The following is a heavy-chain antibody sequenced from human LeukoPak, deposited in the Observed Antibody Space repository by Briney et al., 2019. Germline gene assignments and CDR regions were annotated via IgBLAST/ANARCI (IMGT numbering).Heavy chain of an antibody. J-gene: IGHJ3*02. Sequence: GRSLTLPCAASGFTFSSYDMHWVRQAPGKGLEWVAVIWYDGRNKFYADSLKGRFTISRDNSKNTLYLQMNSLRAEDTAVYYCARVNRGDAFDIWGHGALFTVSS. V-gene: IGHV3-33*01. CDR2: IWYDGRNK. CDR3: ARVNRGDAFDI. CDR1: GFTFSSYD. D-gene: IGHD3-16*02.